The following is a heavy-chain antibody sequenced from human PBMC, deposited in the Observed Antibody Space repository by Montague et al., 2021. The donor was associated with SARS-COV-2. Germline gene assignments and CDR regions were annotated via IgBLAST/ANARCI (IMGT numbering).Heavy chain of an antibody. J-gene: IGHJ5*02. CDR2: IYDSGGT. D-gene: IGHD6-13*01. V-gene: IGHV4-59*01. CDR1: GGPISGYY. Sequence: SETLSLTCSVSGGPISGYYWSWIRQSPGKGLEWIGYIYDSGGTIYNPSLKSRVIISVDTSKSQFSLKLSSVTAADTAVYYCARDRFKAGGRLPHGFDPWGQGTLVTVSS. CDR3: ARDRFKAGGRLPHGFDP.